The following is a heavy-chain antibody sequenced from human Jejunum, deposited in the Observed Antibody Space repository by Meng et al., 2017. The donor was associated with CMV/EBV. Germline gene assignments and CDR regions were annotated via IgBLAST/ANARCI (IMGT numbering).Heavy chain of an antibody. D-gene: IGHD2-8*02. V-gene: IGHV4-39*07. CDR1: GGSISNPNYY. CDR3: ARVGSGAQVFDY. CDR2: IYYSGTT. Sequence: VSGGSISNPNYYWGWIRQPPGKGLEWIGTIYYSGTTYYNPSLKSRVTISVDTSKNQFSLKLSSVTAADTAVYYCARVGSGAQVFDYWGQGTLVTVSS. J-gene: IGHJ4*02.